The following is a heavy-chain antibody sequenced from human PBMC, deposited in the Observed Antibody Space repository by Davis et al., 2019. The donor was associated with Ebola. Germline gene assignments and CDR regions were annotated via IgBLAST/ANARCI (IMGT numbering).Heavy chain of an antibody. V-gene: IGHV3-21*01. CDR2: ISSSSSYI. CDR3: ARGYYYGMDV. Sequence: PGGSLRLSCAASGFTFSNYWMHWVRQAPGKGLEWVSSISSSSSYIYYADSVKGRFTISRDNAKNSLYLQMNSLRDEDTAVYYCARGYYYGMDVWGQGTTVTVSS. J-gene: IGHJ6*02. CDR1: GFTFSNYW.